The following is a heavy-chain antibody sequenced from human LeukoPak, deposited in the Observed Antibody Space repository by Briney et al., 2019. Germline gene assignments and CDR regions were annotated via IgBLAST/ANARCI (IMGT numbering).Heavy chain of an antibody. V-gene: IGHV3-30*04. CDR3: AKSDTPWGSWYYFDS. D-gene: IGHD6-13*01. J-gene: IGHJ4*02. CDR1: GFTFSSYA. CDR2: ISYDGSNK. Sequence: GGSLRLSCAASGFTFSSYAMHWVRQAPGKGLEWVAVISYDGSNKKYGDSVKGRFTISRDNSKNTLYLQMNSLRVEDTAVYYCAKSDTPWGSWYYFDSWGQGTLVTVSS.